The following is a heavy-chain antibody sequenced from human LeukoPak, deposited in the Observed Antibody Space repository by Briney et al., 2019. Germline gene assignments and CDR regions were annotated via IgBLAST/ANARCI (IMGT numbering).Heavy chain of an antibody. CDR2: INHSGST. V-gene: IGHV4-34*01. CDR1: GGSFSGYY. Sequence: PSETLSLTCAVYGGSFSGYYWSWIRQPPGKGLEWIGEINHSGSTNYNPSLKCRVTISVDTSKNQFSLKLSSVTAADTAVYYCARQGYSSGWYPGSYYYYGMDVWGQGTTVTVSS. J-gene: IGHJ6*02. D-gene: IGHD6-19*01. CDR3: ARQGYSSGWYPGSYYYYGMDV.